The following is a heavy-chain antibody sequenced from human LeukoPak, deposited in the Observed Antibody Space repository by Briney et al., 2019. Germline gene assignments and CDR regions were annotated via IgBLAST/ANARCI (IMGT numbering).Heavy chain of an antibody. Sequence: PSETLSLTCTVSGDFLSSGSDYWGWIRQSPGKGLAWIGSIYYSGSIFYNASFESRLTLSVDTSKNQFYLKLRSLTAADTAAYYCARLCQVTSCATFDYWGQRIQVTVSS. J-gene: IGHJ4*02. CDR2: IYYSGSI. CDR3: ARLCQVTSCATFDY. V-gene: IGHV4-39*01. D-gene: IGHD2-21*02. CDR1: GDFLSSGSDY.